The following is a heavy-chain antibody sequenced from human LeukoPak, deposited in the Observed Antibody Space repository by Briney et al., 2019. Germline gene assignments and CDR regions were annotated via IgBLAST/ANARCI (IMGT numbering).Heavy chain of an antibody. Sequence: ASVKVSCKASGYTFTGYYMHWVRQAPGQGLEWMGWISAYNGNTNYAQKLQGRVTMTTDTSTSTAYMELRSLRSDDTAVYYCARDAPTLITKVRGVFNFWGQGTLVTVSS. CDR2: ISAYNGNT. D-gene: IGHD3-10*01. CDR3: ARDAPTLITKVRGVFNF. CDR1: GYTFTGYY. V-gene: IGHV1-18*04. J-gene: IGHJ4*02.